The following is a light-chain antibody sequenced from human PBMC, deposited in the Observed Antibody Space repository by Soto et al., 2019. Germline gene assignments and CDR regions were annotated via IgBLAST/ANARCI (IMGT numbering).Light chain of an antibody. Sequence: EIVLTQSPGTLSLSPEERATLSCRASQSVSNNYLAWYQQKPGQAPRLLIYGASNRATGIPDRFSGSGSGTDFTLTISRLEPEDFAVYYCQQYGSSGTFGQGTKV. J-gene: IGKJ1*01. CDR2: GAS. CDR1: QSVSNNY. CDR3: QQYGSSGT. V-gene: IGKV3-20*01.